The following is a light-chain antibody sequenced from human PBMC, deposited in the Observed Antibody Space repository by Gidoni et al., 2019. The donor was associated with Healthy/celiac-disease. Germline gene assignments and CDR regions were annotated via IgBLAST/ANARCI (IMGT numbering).Light chain of an antibody. CDR2: QDS. V-gene: IGLV3-1*01. CDR3: QSLDSSTV. CDR1: KLVDKY. J-gene: IGLJ2*01. Sequence: SYEMTQPPSVSVSPGQTASNNCSGDKLVDKYACWYQQQPGQSPVLVIYQDSKRPSGFPERFSVSNSGNTATLPISGTPAMDESDYSCQSLDSSTVFGGVTKLTVL.